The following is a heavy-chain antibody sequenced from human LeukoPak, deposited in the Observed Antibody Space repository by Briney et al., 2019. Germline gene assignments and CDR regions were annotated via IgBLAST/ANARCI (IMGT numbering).Heavy chain of an antibody. V-gene: IGHV4-4*07. CDR2: IYTSGST. Sequence: PSETLSLTCTVSGGSISSYYWSWIRQPAGKGLEWIGRIYTSGSTNYNPSLKSRVTMSVDTSKNQFSLKLSSVTAADTAVYYCARDLRATTGVSVYYYYYMDVWGKGTTVTVSS. J-gene: IGHJ6*03. CDR1: GGSISSYY. D-gene: IGHD1-1*01. CDR3: ARDLRATTGVSVYYYYYMDV.